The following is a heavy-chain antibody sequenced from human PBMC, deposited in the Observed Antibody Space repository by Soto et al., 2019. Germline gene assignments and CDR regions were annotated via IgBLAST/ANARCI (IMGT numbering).Heavy chain of an antibody. CDR1: DGSVSSGDYY. D-gene: IGHD6-13*01. J-gene: IGHJ4*02. CDR3: ARVRRQQLVPYFDY. CDR2: IYYSGST. Sequence: KPSETLSLTCTVSDGSVSSGDYYWSWIRQPPGKGLEWIGYIYYSGSTYYNPSLQSRVTISVDMSKNQFSLRLSSVTAADTAVYYCARVRRQQLVPYFDYWGQGTLVTVSS. V-gene: IGHV4-30-4*01.